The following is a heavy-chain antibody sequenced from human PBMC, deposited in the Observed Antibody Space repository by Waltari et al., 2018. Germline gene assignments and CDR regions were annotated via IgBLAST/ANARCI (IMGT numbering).Heavy chain of an antibody. J-gene: IGHJ4*02. CDR2: IYYSGST. CDR3: ARSSGDYEFLVGY. CDR1: GGSISSSSYY. Sequence: QLQLQESGPGLVKPSETLSLTCTVSGGSISSSSYYWGWIRQPPGKGLEWIGSIYYSGSTYYNPSLKRRVTISVDTSKNQFSLKLSSVTAADTAVYYCARSSGDYEFLVGYWGQGTLVTVSS. D-gene: IGHD4-17*01. V-gene: IGHV4-39*07.